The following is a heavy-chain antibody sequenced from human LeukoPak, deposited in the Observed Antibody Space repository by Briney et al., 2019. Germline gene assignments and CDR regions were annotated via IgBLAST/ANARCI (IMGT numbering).Heavy chain of an antibody. CDR2: ISWNSGSI. CDR1: GFTFDDYA. Sequence: GGSLRLSCAASGFTFDDYAMHWVRQAPGKGLEWVSGISWNSGSIGYADSVKGRFTISRDNAKNSLYLQMNSLRAEDTALYYCAEVLRYDYVWGSYSDWGQGTLVTVSS. D-gene: IGHD3-16*01. CDR3: AEVLRYDYVWGSYSD. V-gene: IGHV3-9*01. J-gene: IGHJ4*02.